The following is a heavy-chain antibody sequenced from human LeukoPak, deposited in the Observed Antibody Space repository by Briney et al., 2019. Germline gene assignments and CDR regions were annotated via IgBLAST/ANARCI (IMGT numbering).Heavy chain of an antibody. CDR3: ARLRSQEWYQSQYYLDY. Sequence: GGSLRLSCAASGFTFSSYRMSWVRQAPGKGLEWVANIKQDGSEKYYVDSVKGRFTISRDNAKNSLYLQMNSLRAEDTAVYYCARLRSQEWYQSQYYLDYWGQGTLVTVSS. J-gene: IGHJ4*02. D-gene: IGHD2-2*01. CDR1: GFTFSSYR. V-gene: IGHV3-7*01. CDR2: IKQDGSEK.